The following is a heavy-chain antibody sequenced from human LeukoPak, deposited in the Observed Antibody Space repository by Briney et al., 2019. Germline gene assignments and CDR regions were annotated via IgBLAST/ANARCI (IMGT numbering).Heavy chain of an antibody. D-gene: IGHD4-11*01. CDR1: GFTFSTYW. CDR2: IKGHGSLI. V-gene: IGHV3-7*01. J-gene: IGHJ4*02. Sequence: GGSLRLSCSTSGFTFSTYWMSWVRQTPEKGLEWVANIKGHGSLINYADSVKGRFTISRDNAKDALSLQMNSLTADDTGLYYCAREGLPYSRDYWGQGTLVTVS. CDR3: AREGLPYSRDY.